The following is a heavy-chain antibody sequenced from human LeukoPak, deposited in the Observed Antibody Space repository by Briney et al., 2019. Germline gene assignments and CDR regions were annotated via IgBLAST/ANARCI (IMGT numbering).Heavy chain of an antibody. D-gene: IGHD3-22*01. Sequence: GGSLRLSCAASGFTFSSYEMNWVRQPPGKGLEWVSYISCSGSTIYYADSVKGRFTISRDNAKNSLYLQMNSLRAEDTAVYYCARGAHYYDSSGYFYFQHWGQGTLVTVSS. CDR2: ISCSGSTI. V-gene: IGHV3-48*03. J-gene: IGHJ1*01. CDR3: ARGAHYYDSSGYFYFQH. CDR1: GFTFSSYE.